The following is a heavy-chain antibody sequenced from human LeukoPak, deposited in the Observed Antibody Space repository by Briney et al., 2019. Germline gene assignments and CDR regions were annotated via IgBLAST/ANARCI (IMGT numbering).Heavy chain of an antibody. CDR3: TRSVDY. CDR2: ISGDGSTI. CDR1: GFTFSSNW. J-gene: IGHJ4*02. V-gene: IGHV3-74*01. Sequence: GSLRLSCAASGFTFSSNWMHWVRQVPGKGLVWVSRISGDGSTIDYADSVRARFTIPRDNAKNTVYLQMNSLRAEDTAVYYCTRSVDYWGQGTLVTVSS.